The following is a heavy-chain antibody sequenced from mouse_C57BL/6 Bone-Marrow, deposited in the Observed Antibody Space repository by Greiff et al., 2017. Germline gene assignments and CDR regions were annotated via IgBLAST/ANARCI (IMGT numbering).Heavy chain of an antibody. D-gene: IGHD2-14*01. CDR2: IYPRSGNT. Sequence: QVQLQESGAELARPGASVKLSCKASGYTFTSYGISWVKQRTGQGLEWIGEIYPRSGNTYYNEKFKGKATLTADKSSSTAYMELRSLTSEDSAVYFCAREVRRGYAMDYWGQGTSVTVSS. CDR1: GYTFTSYG. J-gene: IGHJ4*01. CDR3: AREVRRGYAMDY. V-gene: IGHV1-81*01.